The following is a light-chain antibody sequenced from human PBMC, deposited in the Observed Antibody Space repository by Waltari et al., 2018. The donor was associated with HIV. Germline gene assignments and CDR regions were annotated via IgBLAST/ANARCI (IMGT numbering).Light chain of an antibody. Sequence: QSALTPPPSASGSPGQSVTLSCTGTSSDVGGYEYVSWYQQHPDKAPKLIIYEVTKRPSGVPDRFSGSKSDNTASLTVAGLQDDDEAHYYCASYGDTNRVLFGGGTRVTVL. V-gene: IGLV2-8*01. CDR3: ASYGDTNRVL. J-gene: IGLJ6*01. CDR2: EVT. CDR1: SSDVGGYEY.